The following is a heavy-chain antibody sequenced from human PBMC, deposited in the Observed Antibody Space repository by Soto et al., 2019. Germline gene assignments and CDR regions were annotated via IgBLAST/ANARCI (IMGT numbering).Heavy chain of an antibody. CDR1: GGSISSYY. CDR3: ASSNIAAAGFYYYGMDV. CDR2: IYYSGST. Sequence: SETLSLTCTVSGGSISSYYWSWIRQPPGKGLEWIGYIYYSGSTNYNPSLKSRVTISVDTSKDQFSLKLSSVTAADTAVYYCASSNIAAAGFYYYGMDVWGRGTTVTVS. J-gene: IGHJ6*02. D-gene: IGHD6-13*01. V-gene: IGHV4-59*01.